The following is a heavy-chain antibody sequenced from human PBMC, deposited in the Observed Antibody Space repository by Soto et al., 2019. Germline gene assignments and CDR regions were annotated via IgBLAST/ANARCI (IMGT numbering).Heavy chain of an antibody. Sequence: GGSLRLSCAASGFSFSTYNMDWVRQAPGKRPEWIAYISTTSFTIYYADSVKGRFTISRDNDRNSLYLEMNSLRDEDTAVYYCARDRCYDGTCYSASDSWGQGTLVTVS. CDR1: GFSFSTYN. CDR2: ISTTSFTI. D-gene: IGHD2-15*01. V-gene: IGHV3-48*02. J-gene: IGHJ5*01. CDR3: ARDRCYDGTCYSASDS.